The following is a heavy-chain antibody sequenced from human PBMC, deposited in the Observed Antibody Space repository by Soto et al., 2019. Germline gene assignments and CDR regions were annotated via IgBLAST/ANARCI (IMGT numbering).Heavy chain of an antibody. Sequence: QVQLQESGPGLVKPSQTLSLTCTVSGGSISSGGYYWSWIRQHPGKGLEWIGYIYYSGSTYYNPSLKSRVTILVDTSKNQFSLKLSSVTAADTAVYYCARGGGYCSSTSCPHDAFDIWGQGTMVTVSS. V-gene: IGHV4-31*03. CDR2: IYYSGST. CDR1: GGSISSGGYY. CDR3: ARGGGYCSSTSCPHDAFDI. J-gene: IGHJ3*02. D-gene: IGHD2-2*03.